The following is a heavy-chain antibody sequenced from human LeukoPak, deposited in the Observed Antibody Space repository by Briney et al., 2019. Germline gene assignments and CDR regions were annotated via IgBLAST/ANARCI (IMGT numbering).Heavy chain of an antibody. J-gene: IGHJ1*01. CDR1: GYTFTGYG. Sequence: ASVKVSCKASGYTFTGYGISWVRQAPGQGLEWMGWISAYNGNTNYAQKLQGRVTMTTDTSTSTAYMELRSLRSDDTAVYYCARRRAIAVAGYFQHWGQGTLVTVSS. CDR3: ARRRAIAVAGYFQH. D-gene: IGHD6-19*01. V-gene: IGHV1-18*01. CDR2: ISAYNGNT.